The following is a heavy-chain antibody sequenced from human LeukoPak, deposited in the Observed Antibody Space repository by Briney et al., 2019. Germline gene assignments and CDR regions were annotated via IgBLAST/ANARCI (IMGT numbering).Heavy chain of an antibody. CDR3: AKGSEGSSGFNPEKDYYFDY. V-gene: IGHV3-30*02. D-gene: IGHD6-19*01. Sequence: GGSLRLSCAASGFTFSSYGMHWVRQAPGKGLEWVAFIRYDGSNKYYADSVKGRFTISRDNSKNTLYLQMNSLRAEDTAVYYCAKGSEGSSGFNPEKDYYFDYWGHGTLVTVSS. J-gene: IGHJ4*01. CDR1: GFTFSSYG. CDR2: IRYDGSNK.